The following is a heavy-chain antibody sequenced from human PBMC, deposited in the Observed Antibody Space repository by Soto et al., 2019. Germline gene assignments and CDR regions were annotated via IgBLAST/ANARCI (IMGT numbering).Heavy chain of an antibody. CDR3: ARGKGDYIWGSYRQDAWFDP. CDR2: VYHSGST. V-gene: IGHV4-4*02. Sequence: QVQLQESGPGLVKPSGTLSLTCAVSSGSISSSNWWSWVRQPPGKGLEWIGGVYHSGSTNNNPALKTRVTTSVDQSKSQLSLKLGSVAAAETAVYYCARGKGDYIWGSYRQDAWFDPWGQGTLVTVSS. CDR1: SGSISSSNW. D-gene: IGHD3-16*02. J-gene: IGHJ5*02.